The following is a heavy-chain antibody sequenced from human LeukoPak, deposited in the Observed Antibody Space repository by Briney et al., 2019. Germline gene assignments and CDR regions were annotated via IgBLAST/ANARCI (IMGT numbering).Heavy chain of an antibody. D-gene: IGHD7-27*01. V-gene: IGHV3-66*01. Sequence: SGGSLRLSCAASGFTVSSNYMSWVRQTPGKGLDWVSVIYSGGSTYYADSVKGRFTISRDISKNTLYLQVNSLRAEDTAVYYCARDNWDALGYWGQGTLVTVSS. CDR3: ARDNWDALGY. CDR2: IYSGGST. CDR1: GFTVSSNY. J-gene: IGHJ4*02.